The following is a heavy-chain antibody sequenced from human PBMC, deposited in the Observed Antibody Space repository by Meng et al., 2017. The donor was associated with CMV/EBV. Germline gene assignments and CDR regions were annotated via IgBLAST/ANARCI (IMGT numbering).Heavy chain of an antibody. CDR3: APSLGYCSGGSCYRDY. CDR1: GFTVSSNY. V-gene: IGHV3-7*01. Sequence: GGSLRLSCAASGFTVSSNYMRWVRQAPGKGLEWVANIKQDGSEKYYVDSVKGRFTISRDNAKNSLYLQMNSLRAEDTAVYYCAPSLGYCSGGSCYRDYWGQGTLVTVSS. CDR2: IKQDGSEK. D-gene: IGHD2-15*01. J-gene: IGHJ4*02.